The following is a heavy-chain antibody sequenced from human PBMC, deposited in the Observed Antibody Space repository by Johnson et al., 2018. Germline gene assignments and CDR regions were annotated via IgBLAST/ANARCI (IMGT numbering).Heavy chain of an antibody. J-gene: IGHJ6*02. Sequence: VQLLESGAEVKKPGESRKISCKGSGYSFTSYWIGWVRQMPGKGLEWMGIIYPGDSDTRYSPSFQGQVHISADKSISTAYLQWSSLKASETAMYYCARPREREDYYYGMDVWCQGTTVTVSS. D-gene: IGHD1-26*01. CDR2: IYPGDSDT. V-gene: IGHV5-51*01. CDR3: ARPREREDYYYGMDV. CDR1: GYSFTSYW.